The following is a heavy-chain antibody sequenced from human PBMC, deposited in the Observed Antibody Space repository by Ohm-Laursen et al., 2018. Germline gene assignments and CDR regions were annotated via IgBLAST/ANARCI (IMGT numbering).Heavy chain of an antibody. Sequence: SLRLSCAASGFTFSSYSMSWVRQAPGKGLEWVASIDKDGTETYNVDSVKGRYSISKDSAKNSVNLQMNSLRAEDTAVYYCARWRWLQSEIDFWGQGTLVTVSS. CDR3: ARWRWLQSEIDF. V-gene: IGHV3-7*01. D-gene: IGHD5-24*01. CDR1: GFTFSSYS. J-gene: IGHJ4*02. CDR2: IDKDGTET.